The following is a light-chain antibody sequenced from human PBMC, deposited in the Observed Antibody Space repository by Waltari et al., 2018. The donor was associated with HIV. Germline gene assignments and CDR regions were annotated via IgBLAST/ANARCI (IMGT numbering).Light chain of an antibody. Sequence: TISWSRLSSNIGTNALNSYQQVPGKPPKLLIYYAELLSSRGSYRFSGSKSGTSASLAISGLQSEDEAEYYCAAWDDYLNGYVFGSGTKVTVL. CDR3: AAWDDYLNGYV. CDR2: YAE. J-gene: IGLJ1*01. V-gene: IGLV1-36*01. CDR1: SSNIGTNA.